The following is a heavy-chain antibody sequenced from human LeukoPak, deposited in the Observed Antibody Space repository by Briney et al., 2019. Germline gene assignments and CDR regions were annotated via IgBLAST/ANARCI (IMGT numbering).Heavy chain of an antibody. Sequence: ASVTVSFTSSGYTVPAYYIHWVRRAPGQGLEWMGWINPNTASPYYSQKFQGTVTMTWDSSVNTAYMELTRVTSDDTATYYCARHRNSQTAGAGDYWGQGTLVTVSS. J-gene: IGHJ4*02. CDR3: ARHRNSQTAGAGDY. V-gene: IGHV1-2*02. D-gene: IGHD1-26*01. CDR2: INPNTASP. CDR1: GYTVPAYY.